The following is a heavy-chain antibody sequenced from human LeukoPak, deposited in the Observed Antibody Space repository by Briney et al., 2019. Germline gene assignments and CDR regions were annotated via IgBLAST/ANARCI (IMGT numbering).Heavy chain of an antibody. CDR2: IHYSGST. V-gene: IGHV4-59*08. J-gene: IGHJ4*02. CDR3: ARLDGNWNYFDY. CDR1: GGSISRYY. Sequence: PSETLSLTCTVSGGSISRYYWSWIRQPPGKGLEWIVYIHYSGSTNYNPSLKSRVTISMDTSKNQFSLKLTSVTAADTAVYYCARLDGNWNYFDYWGLGTLVTVSS. D-gene: IGHD1-20*01.